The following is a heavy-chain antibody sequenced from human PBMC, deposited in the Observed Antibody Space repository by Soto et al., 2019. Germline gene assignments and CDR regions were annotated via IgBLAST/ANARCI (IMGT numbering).Heavy chain of an antibody. V-gene: IGHV3-23*01. Sequence: EVQLLESGGGLVQPGGSLRLSCAASGFTFSSYAMSWVRQAPGKGLEWVSAISGSGGSTYYADSVKGRFTTSRDNSKNTLYLQMNSLRAEDTAVYYCAKDGVAARGNYYYGMDVWGQGTTVTVSS. D-gene: IGHD6-6*01. CDR2: ISGSGGST. J-gene: IGHJ6*02. CDR1: GFTFSSYA. CDR3: AKDGVAARGNYYYGMDV.